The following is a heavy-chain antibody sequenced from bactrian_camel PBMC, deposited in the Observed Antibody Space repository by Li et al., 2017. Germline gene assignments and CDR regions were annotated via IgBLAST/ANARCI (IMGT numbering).Heavy chain of an antibody. Sequence: HVQLVESGGGSVQDGGSLRLSCAARTGTFRSACMGWIRQVSGKEREGVASIDSDGETTYADSVKGRFIISRDNAKNFVYLQMNSLKLEDTAMYYCAADFGPYCSGSYLARRANFEGQGTQVTVS. V-gene: IGHV3S53*01. J-gene: IGHJ4*01. D-gene: IGHD2*01. CDR1: TGTFRSAC. CDR2: IDSDGET.